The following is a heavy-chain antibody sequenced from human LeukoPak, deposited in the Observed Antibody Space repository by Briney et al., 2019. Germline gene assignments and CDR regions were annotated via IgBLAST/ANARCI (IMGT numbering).Heavy chain of an antibody. J-gene: IGHJ5*02. CDR2: IYYSGST. V-gene: IGHV4-31*03. Sequence: SQTLSLTCTVSGGSISSGGYYWSWIRQHPGKGLEWIGYIYYSGSTYYNPSLKSRVTISVDTSKNQFSLKLSSVTAADTAVYYCARGGLLEWFINWFDPWGQGTLVTVSS. CDR1: GGSISSGGYY. CDR3: ARGGLLEWFINWFDP. D-gene: IGHD3-3*01.